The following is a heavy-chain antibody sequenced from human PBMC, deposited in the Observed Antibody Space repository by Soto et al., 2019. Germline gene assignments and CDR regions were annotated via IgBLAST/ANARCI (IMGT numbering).Heavy chain of an antibody. CDR1: GFTFNNYA. D-gene: IGHD4-4*01. CDR2: ISDSGTIT. J-gene: IGHJ4*02. CDR3: AKDLRLNYVGYCDW. V-gene: IGHV3-23*01. Sequence: VQLLESGGGLVQPGGSLRLSCAASGFTFNNYAMSWVRQAPGKGLEWVSVISDSGTITYYADSVKGRCTISKDHSNNTLYLQMNSLRAEDTAVYYCAKDLRLNYVGYCDWWGQGTLFTFSS.